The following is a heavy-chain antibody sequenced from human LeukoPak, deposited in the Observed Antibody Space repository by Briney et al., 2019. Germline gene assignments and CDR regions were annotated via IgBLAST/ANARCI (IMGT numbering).Heavy chain of an antibody. D-gene: IGHD4-23*01. CDR3: ARSMTTVIKGVLGY. Sequence: GGPLRLSCAASGFTFSSYWMSWVRQAPGKGLEWISYITSSGSTIYYADSVKGRFTISRDNAKNSLYLQMNSLRAEDTAVYYCARSMTTVIKGVLGYWGQGTLVTVSS. V-gene: IGHV3-48*04. CDR2: ITSSGSTI. CDR1: GFTFSSYW. J-gene: IGHJ4*02.